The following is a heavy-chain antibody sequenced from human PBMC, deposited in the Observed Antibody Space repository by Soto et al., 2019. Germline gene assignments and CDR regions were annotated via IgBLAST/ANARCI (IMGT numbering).Heavy chain of an antibody. CDR3: AREVTVASSSFAF. Sequence: QVQLVQSGAEVKRPGSSVKVSCKASGGTFNNYALSWVRQAPGQGLEWMGGIIPIFNSANYAQKFQGRVTITADDSTSTAYMELRSLRPDDTAVYYCAREVTVASSSFAFWGQGTLVTVSS. CDR2: IIPIFNSA. V-gene: IGHV1-69*01. CDR1: GGTFNNYA. J-gene: IGHJ4*02. D-gene: IGHD5-12*01.